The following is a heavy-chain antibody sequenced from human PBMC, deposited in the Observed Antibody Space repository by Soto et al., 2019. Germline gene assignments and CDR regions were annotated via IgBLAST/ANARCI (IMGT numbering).Heavy chain of an antibody. D-gene: IGHD3-10*01. CDR2: IFYSGTT. V-gene: IGHV4-39*01. CDR3: ARQVGSGNWYFDL. Sequence: QLQLQESGPGLVKPPETLSLTCTVSGGSISTSRYYWVWIRQPPGQGLEWIGSIFYSGTTYYNPSLKSRVTISVDTSKNQFSLELTSVTAADTSVFYCARQVGSGNWYFDLWGRGTLVTVSS. J-gene: IGHJ2*01. CDR1: GGSISTSRYY.